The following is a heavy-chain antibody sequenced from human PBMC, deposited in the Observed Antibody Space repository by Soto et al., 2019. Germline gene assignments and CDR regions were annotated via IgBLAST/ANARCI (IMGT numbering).Heavy chain of an antibody. J-gene: IGHJ6*04. CDR2: IYYSGST. CDR1: CGSISSYY. Sequence: SETLSLTCTVSCGSISSYYWSCIRQPPWKGLEWIGYIYYSGSTNYNPSLKSRVTISVDTSKNQFSLKLSSVTAADTAVYYCATDRSGYAGGYYYYGMEVWGKGTMVTASS. V-gene: IGHV4-59*01. D-gene: IGHD5-12*01. CDR3: ATDRSGYAGGYYYYGMEV.